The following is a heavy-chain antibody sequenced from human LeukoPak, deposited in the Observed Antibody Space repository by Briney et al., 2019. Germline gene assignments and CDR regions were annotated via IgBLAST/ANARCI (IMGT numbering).Heavy chain of an antibody. CDR1: GYTFTSYD. CDR2: MNPNSGNT. V-gene: IGHV1-8*01. J-gene: IGHJ6*02. CDR3: ARRNFWSGYSVYYYYGMDV. Sequence: RASVKVCCKASGYTFTSYDINWERQATGQGLEWMGWMNPNSGNTGYAQKFQGRVTMTRNTSISTAYMELSSLRSEDTAVYYCARRNFWSGYSVYYYYGMDVWGQGTTVTVSS. D-gene: IGHD3-3*01.